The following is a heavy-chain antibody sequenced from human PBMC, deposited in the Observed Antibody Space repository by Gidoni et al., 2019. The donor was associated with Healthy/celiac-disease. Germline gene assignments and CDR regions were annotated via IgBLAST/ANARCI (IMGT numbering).Heavy chain of an antibody. CDR2: INHSGST. V-gene: IGHV4-34*01. CDR3: ARGVAYCGGDCYFPFDY. CDR1: GGSFSGYY. Sequence: QLQLQQWGAGLLKPSETLSLTGAVYGGSFSGYYWSWIRQPPGKGLEWIGEINHSGSTNYNPSLKSRVTISVDTSKNQFSLKLSSVTAADTAVYYCARGVAYCGGDCYFPFDYWGQGTLVTVSS. D-gene: IGHD2-21*01. J-gene: IGHJ4*02.